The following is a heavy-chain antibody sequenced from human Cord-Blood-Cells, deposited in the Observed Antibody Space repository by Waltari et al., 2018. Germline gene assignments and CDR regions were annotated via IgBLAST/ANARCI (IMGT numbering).Heavy chain of an antibody. CDR1: GCSISSSAYH. V-gene: IGHV4-39*01. CDR2: IYYSGST. CDR3: ARAYSSSYYFDY. D-gene: IGHD6-6*01. Sequence: QLQLQESGPGLVKPSETLSLTRTVSGCSISSSAYHGGWLRQPPGKGLEWIGSIYYSGSTYYNPSLKSRVTISVDTSKNQFSLKLSSVTAADTAVYYCARAYSSSYYFDYWGQGTLVTVSS. J-gene: IGHJ4*02.